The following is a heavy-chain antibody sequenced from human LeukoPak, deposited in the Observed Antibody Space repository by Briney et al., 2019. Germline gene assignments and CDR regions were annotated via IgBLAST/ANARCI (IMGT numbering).Heavy chain of an antibody. J-gene: IGHJ4*02. Sequence: SETLSLTCTVSGGSISGYYWSWIRQHPGKGLEWIAYISYSGSTYYNPSLKGRVTMSVDTSKNQFSLELSSVTAADTAVYYCASTNSDYFDYWGQGTLVTVSS. V-gene: IGHV4-31*03. CDR1: GGSISGYY. CDR3: ASTNSDYFDY. CDR2: ISYSGST. D-gene: IGHD1/OR15-1a*01.